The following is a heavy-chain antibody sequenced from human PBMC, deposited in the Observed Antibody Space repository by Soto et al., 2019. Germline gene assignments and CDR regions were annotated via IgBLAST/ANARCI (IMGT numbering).Heavy chain of an antibody. Sequence: ASVKVSCKASGYTFTGYYMHWVRQAPGQGLEWMGWINPNSGGTNYAQKFQGRVTMTRDMSISTAYMELSRLRSDDTAVYYCARAYSSSWYYFDYWGQGTLVTVSS. V-gene: IGHV1-2*02. J-gene: IGHJ4*02. D-gene: IGHD6-13*01. CDR2: INPNSGGT. CDR3: ARAYSSSWYYFDY. CDR1: GYTFTGYY.